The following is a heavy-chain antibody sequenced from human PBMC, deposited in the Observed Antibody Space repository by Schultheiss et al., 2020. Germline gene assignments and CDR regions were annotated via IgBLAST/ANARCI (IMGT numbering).Heavy chain of an antibody. Sequence: SVKVSCKASGGTFSSYAISWVRQAPGQGLEWMGGIIPIFGTANYAQKFQGRVTITADKSTSTAYMELSSLRSEDTAVYYCASQNTGNGDYVDFDYWGQGTLVTVSS. J-gene: IGHJ4*02. CDR3: ASQNTGNGDYVDFDY. V-gene: IGHV1-69*06. CDR2: IIPIFGTA. D-gene: IGHD4-17*01. CDR1: GGTFSSYA.